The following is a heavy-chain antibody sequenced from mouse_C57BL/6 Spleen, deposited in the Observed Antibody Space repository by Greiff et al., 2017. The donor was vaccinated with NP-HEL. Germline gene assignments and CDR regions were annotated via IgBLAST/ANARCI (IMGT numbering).Heavy chain of an antibody. CDR1: GYAFTNYL. CDR3: ARRDSNFLYYAMDY. D-gene: IGHD2-5*01. V-gene: IGHV1-54*01. Sequence: QVQLQQSGAELVRPGTSVKVSCKASGYAFTNYLIEWVKQRPGQGLEWIGVINPGSGGTNYNEKFKGKATLTADKSSSTAYMQLSSLTSEDSAVYFCARRDSNFLYYAMDYWGQGTSVTVSS. J-gene: IGHJ4*01. CDR2: INPGSGGT.